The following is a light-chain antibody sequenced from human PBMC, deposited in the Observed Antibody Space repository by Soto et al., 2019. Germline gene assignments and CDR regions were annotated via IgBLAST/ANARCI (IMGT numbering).Light chain of an antibody. Sequence: DIQLTQSPSFLSASVGDRVTITCRASQSIGSYLNWYQQKPGKAPNLLIHGGSILQSGVPPRFSGGGGGTDFTLTISSLQPEDFASYYCQQSYSTPPWTCGQGTKVDIK. J-gene: IGKJ1*01. CDR1: QSIGSY. CDR3: QQSYSTPPWT. V-gene: IGKV1-39*01. CDR2: GGS.